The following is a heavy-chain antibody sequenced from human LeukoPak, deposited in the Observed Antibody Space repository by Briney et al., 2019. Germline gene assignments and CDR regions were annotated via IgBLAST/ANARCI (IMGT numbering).Heavy chain of an antibody. CDR2: IKQDGSEK. CDR1: GFTFSSYW. CDR3: ARVILYGSGSYYIDY. D-gene: IGHD3-10*01. J-gene: IGHJ4*02. V-gene: IGHV3-7*03. Sequence: GGSLRLSCAASGFTFSSYWMSWVRQAPGKGLEWVANIKQDGSEKYYVDSVKGRFTISRDNAKNSLYLQMNSLRAEGTAVYYCARVILYGSGSYYIDYWGQGTLVTVSS.